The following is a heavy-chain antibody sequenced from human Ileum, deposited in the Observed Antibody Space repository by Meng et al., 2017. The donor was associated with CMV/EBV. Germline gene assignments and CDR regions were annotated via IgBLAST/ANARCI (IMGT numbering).Heavy chain of an antibody. CDR2: INPNSGGT. CDR1: GYY. J-gene: IGHJ6*02. V-gene: IGHV1-2*02. D-gene: IGHD2-21*01. Sequence: GYYMHWVRQAPGQGLEWMGWINPNSGGTNYAQKFQGRVTMTRDTSISTAYMELSRLRSDDTAVYYCARMGLHRCGGDCYYYYGMDVWGQGTTVTVSS. CDR3: ARMGLHRCGGDCYYYYGMDV.